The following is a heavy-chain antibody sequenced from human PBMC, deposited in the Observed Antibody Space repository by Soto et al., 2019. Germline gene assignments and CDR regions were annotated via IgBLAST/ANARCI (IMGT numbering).Heavy chain of an antibody. CDR2: ISSGGDT. D-gene: IGHD3-22*01. J-gene: IGHJ4*02. CDR1: GFTFTTYA. Sequence: TGGSLRLSCAPSGFTFTTYAMSWVRQAPGKGLEWVSSISSGGDTYYADSVKGRFTISRDSSKNTLYLQMNSLRAEDTAVYYCARVTKIDYWGQGTLVTVSS. V-gene: IGHV3-23*01. CDR3: ARVTKIDY.